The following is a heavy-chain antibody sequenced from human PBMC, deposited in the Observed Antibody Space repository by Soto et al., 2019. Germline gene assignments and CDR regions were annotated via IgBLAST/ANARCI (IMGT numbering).Heavy chain of an antibody. CDR1: SYTLSNYG. CDR3: ARFIPEVAYYHLDV. V-gene: IGHV1-18*01. Sequence: ASVNVSCKASSYTLSNYGVSWVRQAPGQGLEWMGWIITNSGDTNYAQRLQGRVTLTTDTSTTTAYMELRSLRSDDTGVYYCARFIPEVAYYHLDVWGKGTTVTVSS. D-gene: IGHD2-21*01. CDR2: IITNSGDT. J-gene: IGHJ6*03.